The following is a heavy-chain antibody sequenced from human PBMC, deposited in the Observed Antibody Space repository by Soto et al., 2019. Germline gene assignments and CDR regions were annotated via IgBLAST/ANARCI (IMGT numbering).Heavy chain of an antibody. J-gene: IGHJ5*02. CDR3: ARTSYESTGYDSFDP. D-gene: IGHD3-22*01. CDR2: IHHNGRT. CDR1: GGSIGNSDNY. V-gene: IGHV4-30-4*01. Sequence: QVQLQESGPGLVKPSQTLSLTCTVSGGSIGNSDNYWTWVRQPPGKGLESIGYIHHNGRTQYSPSLKRRFIISVDTSKNEFSLRISSVTAADTAVYFCARTSYESTGYDSFDPWGQGTLLRVSS.